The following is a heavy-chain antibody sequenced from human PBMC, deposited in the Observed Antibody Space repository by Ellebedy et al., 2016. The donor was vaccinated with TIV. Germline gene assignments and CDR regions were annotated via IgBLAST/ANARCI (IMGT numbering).Heavy chain of an antibody. D-gene: IGHD2-2*01. J-gene: IGHJ3*02. CDR2: SGGGEKL. Sequence: PGGSLRLSCATSGFTFSVYAMTWVRQAPGKGLEWVSTSGGGEKLFYADSVTGRFTISRDDSKSTLYLQMNNLRAEDTAVYYCAKDHFSFNRNYDALDSWGQGTMVTVIS. CDR3: AKDHFSFNRNYDALDS. V-gene: IGHV3-23*01. CDR1: GFTFSVYA.